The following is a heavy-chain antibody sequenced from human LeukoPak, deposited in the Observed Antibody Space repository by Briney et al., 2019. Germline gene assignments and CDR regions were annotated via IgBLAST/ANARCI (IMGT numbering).Heavy chain of an antibody. J-gene: IGHJ5*02. Sequence: ASVKVSCKASGYTFTSYAMHWVRQAHGQRLEWMGWINAGNGNTKYSQKFQGRVTITRDTSASAAYMELSSLRSEDTAVYYCARVDSSGWYWFDPWGQGTLVTVSS. CDR3: ARVDSSGWYWFDP. D-gene: IGHD6-19*01. CDR1: GYTFTSYA. CDR2: INAGNGNT. V-gene: IGHV1-3*01.